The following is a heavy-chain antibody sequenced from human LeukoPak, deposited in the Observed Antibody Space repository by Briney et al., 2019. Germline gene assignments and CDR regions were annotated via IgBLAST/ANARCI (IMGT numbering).Heavy chain of an antibody. J-gene: IGHJ6*02. CDR1: GFTFSSYE. Sequence: PGGSLRLSCAASGFTFSSYEMNWVRQAPGKGLGWVSYISSSGDTIYFADSVKGRFTISRDNAKNSLYLQINSLRAEDTAVYYCARLRGLRRNYYYGLDVWGQGTTVTVSS. CDR2: ISSSGDTI. V-gene: IGHV3-48*03. CDR3: ARLRGLRRNYYYGLDV. D-gene: IGHD5-12*01.